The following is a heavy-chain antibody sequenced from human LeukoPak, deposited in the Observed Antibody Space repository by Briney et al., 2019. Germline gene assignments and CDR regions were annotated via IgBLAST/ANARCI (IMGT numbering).Heavy chain of an antibody. CDR2: IKSKTDGGTT. Sequence: GGSLRLSCAASVFTFSNAWMSWVRQAPGKGLEWVGRIKSKTDGGTTDYAAPVKGRFTISRDDSKDTLYLQMNSLKTEDTAVYYCTTEVYSSGWYFYWGQGTLVTVSS. CDR3: TTEVYSSGWYFY. D-gene: IGHD6-19*01. V-gene: IGHV3-15*01. CDR1: VFTFSNAW. J-gene: IGHJ4*02.